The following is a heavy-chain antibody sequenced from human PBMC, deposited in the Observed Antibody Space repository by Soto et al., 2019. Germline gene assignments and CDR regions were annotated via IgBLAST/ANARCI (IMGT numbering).Heavy chain of an antibody. CDR3: ARGRIPSAIFDWFDP. V-gene: IGHV3-33*01. CDR1: GFTFDRYG. Sequence: PGGSLRLSCAASGFTFDRYGMHWVRQAPGKGLEWVAVIWSDGSTEYYADSVKGRFTISRDNSKNTMYLQMNSLRGEDTGVYYCARGRIPSAIFDWFDPWVQGTLVTVSS. CDR2: IWSDGSTE. D-gene: IGHD2-2*01. J-gene: IGHJ5*02.